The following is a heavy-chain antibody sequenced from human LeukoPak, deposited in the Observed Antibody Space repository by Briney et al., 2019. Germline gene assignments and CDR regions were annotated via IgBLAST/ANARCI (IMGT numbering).Heavy chain of an antibody. J-gene: IGHJ4*02. CDR1: GFTFDDYA. V-gene: IGHV3-9*01. Sequence: PGRSLRLSCAASGFTFDDYAMHWVRQAPGKGLEWVSGISWNSGSIGYADSVKGRFTISRDNAKNSLYLQMNSLRAEDTAVYYCATNWNLDYWGQGALVTVSS. CDR2: ISWNSGSI. CDR3: ATNWNLDY. D-gene: IGHD1-1*01.